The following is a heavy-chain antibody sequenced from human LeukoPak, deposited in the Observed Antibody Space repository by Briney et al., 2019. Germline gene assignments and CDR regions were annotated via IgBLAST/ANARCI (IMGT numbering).Heavy chain of an antibody. CDR2: IRSKTYGGTT. J-gene: IGHJ4*02. D-gene: IGHD3-10*01. CDR3: SGSFGELTFFDY. V-gene: IGHV3-49*04. Sequence: GGSLRLSCTTSGFTFGDYGMSWVHQAPGKGLEWVGFIRSKTYGGTTEYAASVKGRFIISRDDSKSIAYLQMNSLKTEDTAVYYCSGSFGELTFFDYWGQGTLVTVSS. CDR1: GFTFGDYG.